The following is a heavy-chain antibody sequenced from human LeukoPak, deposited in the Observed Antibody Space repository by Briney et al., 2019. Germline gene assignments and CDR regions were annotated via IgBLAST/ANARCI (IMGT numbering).Heavy chain of an antibody. CDR1: GYSFTSYW. CDR2: IYPTDSET. CDR3: ASAIVEVPAADHAFDI. J-gene: IGHJ3*02. Sequence: GESLKISCKGSGYSFTSYWIAWVRQMPGKGLECMGIIYPTDSETRYSPPFQDQVTISADKSISTAYLQWNSLKASDTALYYCASAIVEVPAADHAFDIWGQGTMVIVSS. D-gene: IGHD2-2*01. V-gene: IGHV5-51*01.